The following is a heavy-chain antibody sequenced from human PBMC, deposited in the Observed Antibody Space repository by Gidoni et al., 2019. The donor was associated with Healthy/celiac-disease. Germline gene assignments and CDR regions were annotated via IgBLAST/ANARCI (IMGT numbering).Heavy chain of an antibody. Sequence: SAISGSGGSTYYADSVKGRFTISRDNSKNTLYLQMNSLRAEDTAVYYCAKAPLGAAAGPFDYWGQGTLVTVSS. V-gene: IGHV3-23*01. CDR3: AKAPLGAAAGPFDY. CDR2: ISGSGGST. D-gene: IGHD6-13*01. J-gene: IGHJ4*02.